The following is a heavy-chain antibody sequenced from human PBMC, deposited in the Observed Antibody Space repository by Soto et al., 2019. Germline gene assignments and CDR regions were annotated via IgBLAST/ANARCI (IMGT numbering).Heavy chain of an antibody. J-gene: IGHJ5*02. V-gene: IGHV3-49*04. D-gene: IGHD3-22*01. CDR2: IRSKAYCGTT. Sequence: SLRLSCTASGFTFGDYAMSWVRQAPGKVLEWVGFIRSKAYCGTTEYAASVKGRFTISRDDSKSIAYLQMNSLKTEDTAVYYCTLLSYYDSSGDPWGQGTLVTVYS. CDR3: TLLSYYDSSGDP. CDR1: GFTFGDYA.